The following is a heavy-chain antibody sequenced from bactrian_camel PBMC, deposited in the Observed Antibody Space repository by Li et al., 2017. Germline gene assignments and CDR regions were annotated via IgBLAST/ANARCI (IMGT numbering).Heavy chain of an antibody. CDR2: IRRGDLT. D-gene: IGHD8*01. CDR1: GLSVSDFS. J-gene: IGHJ4*01. Sequence: QVQLVESGGGSVEAGGSLTLSCAPSGLSVSDFSMAWFRQSPGKEREGVAAIRRGDLTAYTDSVKGRFTISKDNAGNSLFLHMTNLKPEDTAMYYCAAEITCNWAPVFKRLSPVGYNYWGQGTQVTVS. V-gene: IGHV3S55*01. CDR3: AAEITCNWAPVFKRLSPVGYNY.